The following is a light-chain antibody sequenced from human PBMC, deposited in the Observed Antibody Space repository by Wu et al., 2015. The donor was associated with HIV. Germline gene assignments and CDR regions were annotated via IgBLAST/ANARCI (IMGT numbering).Light chain of an antibody. CDR1: EDLASDY. Sequence: EIVLTQSPATLSLSPGETATLSCRASEDLASDYLAWFQQRPGQAPTLLIYGASYRATGVPDRFTASGSGADFSLTIRRLEPEDFAVYYCQQYNSDPYNFGQGTKRGDQT. CDR2: GAS. J-gene: IGKJ2*01. CDR3: QQYNSDPYN. V-gene: IGKV3-20*01.